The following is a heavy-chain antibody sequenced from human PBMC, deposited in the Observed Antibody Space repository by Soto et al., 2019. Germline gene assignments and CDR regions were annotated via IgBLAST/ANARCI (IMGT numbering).Heavy chain of an antibody. CDR2: ISGSGGST. V-gene: IGHV3-23*01. Sequence: EVQLLESGGGLVQPGGSLRLSCAASGFTFSSYAMSWVRQAPGKGLEWVSAISGSGGSTYYADSVKGRFTISRDNSKNQLYLQMNSLRAEDTAVYYCAKAHGGSGWPLPGWYGMDVWGQGTTVTVSS. D-gene: IGHD6-19*01. CDR3: AKAHGGSGWPLPGWYGMDV. J-gene: IGHJ6*02. CDR1: GFTFSSYA.